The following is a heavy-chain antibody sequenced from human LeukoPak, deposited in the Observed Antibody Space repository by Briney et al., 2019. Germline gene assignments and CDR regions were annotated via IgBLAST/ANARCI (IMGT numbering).Heavy chain of an antibody. V-gene: IGHV4-34*01. CDR3: ARVGFGSWYREPSPYYYYMDV. D-gene: IGHD6-13*01. CDR2: INHGGST. J-gene: IGHJ6*03. CDR1: GGSFSGYY. Sequence: PSETLSLTCAVYGGSFSGYYWSWIRQPPGKGLEWIGEINHGGSTNYNPSLKSRVTISVDTSKNQFSLKLSSVTAADTAVYYCARVGFGSWYREPSPYYYYMDVWGKGTTVTVSS.